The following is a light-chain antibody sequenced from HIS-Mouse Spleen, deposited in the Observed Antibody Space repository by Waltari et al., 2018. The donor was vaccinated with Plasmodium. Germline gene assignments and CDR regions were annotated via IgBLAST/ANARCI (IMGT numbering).Light chain of an antibody. V-gene: IGKV1-8*01. CDR2: AAS. CDR1: QGISSY. Sequence: AIRMTQSPSSFSASTGDRVTITCRASQGISSYLAWYQQKPGKAPKLLIYAASTLQSGVPSRFSGSGSATDFTLTISCLQSEDFATYYCQQYYSYPPVTFGGGTKVEIK. CDR3: QQYYSYPPVT. J-gene: IGKJ4*01.